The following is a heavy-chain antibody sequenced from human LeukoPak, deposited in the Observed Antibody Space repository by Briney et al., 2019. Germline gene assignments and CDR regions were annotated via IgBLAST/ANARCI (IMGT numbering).Heavy chain of an antibody. D-gene: IGHD2-2*01. CDR1: GGSISSYY. CDR2: IYYSGTT. J-gene: IGHJ3*02. CDR3: ARGQSSLGAFDI. V-gene: IGHV4-59*07. Sequence: KASDTLSLTCTVSGGSISSYYWSWIRQPPGKGLEWIGYIYYSGTTKYNPSLRSRVTISVDTSKNQFSLKLNSVTAADTAVYYCARGQSSLGAFDIWGQGTMVTVSS.